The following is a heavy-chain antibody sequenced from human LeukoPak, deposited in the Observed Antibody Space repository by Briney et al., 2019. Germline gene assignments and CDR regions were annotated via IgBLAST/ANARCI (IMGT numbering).Heavy chain of an antibody. J-gene: IGHJ6*03. D-gene: IGHD3-22*01. CDR3: ASGLPNYYDSSRASYYYYYYMDV. CDR1: GYTFTSYG. CDR2: ISAYNGNT. V-gene: IGHV1-18*01. Sequence: ASVKVSCKASGYTFTSYGISWVRQAPGQGLEWMGWISAYNGNTNYAQKLQGRVTMTTDTSMSTAYMELRSLRSDDTAVYYCASGLPNYYDSSRASYYYYYYMDVWGKGTTVTVSS.